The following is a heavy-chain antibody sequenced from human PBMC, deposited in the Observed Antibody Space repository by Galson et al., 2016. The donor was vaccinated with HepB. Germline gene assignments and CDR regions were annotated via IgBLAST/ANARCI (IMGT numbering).Heavy chain of an antibody. J-gene: IGHJ4*02. V-gene: IGHV3-53*01. CDR2: ISGSGGTT. Sequence: SLRLSCAASGLIVRSNFMTWVRQGPGKGLEWVSIISGSGGTTDYADSVRGRLTISRDNLRDTVYLQMNRLKVEDTAIYYCARNNAGYFHYWGQGILVTVSS. D-gene: IGHD1/OR15-1a*01. CDR3: ARNNAGYFHY. CDR1: GLIVRSNF.